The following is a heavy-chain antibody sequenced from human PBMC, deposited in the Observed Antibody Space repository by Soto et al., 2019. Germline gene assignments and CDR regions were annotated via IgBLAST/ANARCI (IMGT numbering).Heavy chain of an antibody. CDR1: GYTFTGHY. CDR2: INPNSGAT. J-gene: IGHJ4*02. Sequence: VQLVQSGAEVRKPGASVRVSCKASGYTFTGHYIHWVRQAPGQGLEWMGWINPNSGATNYAQKFQDWVSMSRDTSISASYMELTSLRSDATAVYYCAREAPHVVDSDFRAAYFTYFDQWGQGTLVTVSS. CDR3: AREAPHVVDSDFRAAYFTYFDQ. V-gene: IGHV1-2*04. D-gene: IGHD3-3*01.